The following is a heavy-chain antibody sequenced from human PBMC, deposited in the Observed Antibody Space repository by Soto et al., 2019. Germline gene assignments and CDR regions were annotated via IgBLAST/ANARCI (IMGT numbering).Heavy chain of an antibody. CDR1: GGTFSSYA. CDR3: AREAVTMVRGVILKTYYFDY. CDR2: IIPIFGTA. D-gene: IGHD3-10*01. V-gene: IGHV1-69*01. J-gene: IGHJ4*02. Sequence: VQLVQSGAEVKKPGSSVKVSCKASGGTFSSYAISWVRQAPGQGLEWMGGIIPIFGTANYAQKFQGRVTITADESTSTAYMELSSLRSEDTAVYYCAREAVTMVRGVILKTYYFDYWGQGTLVTVSS.